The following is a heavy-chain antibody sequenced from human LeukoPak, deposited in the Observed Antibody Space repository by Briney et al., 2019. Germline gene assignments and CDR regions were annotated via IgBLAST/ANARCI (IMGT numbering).Heavy chain of an antibody. CDR2: SDPEDGET. Sequence: ASVKVSCKVSGYTLTELSMHWVRQAPGKGLEWMGGSDPEDGETIYAQKFQGRVTMTEDTSTDTAYMELSSLRSEDTAVYYCATVPPPTSPGDYWGQGTLVTVSS. CDR1: GYTLTELS. J-gene: IGHJ4*02. CDR3: ATVPPPTSPGDY. V-gene: IGHV1-24*01. D-gene: IGHD4-11*01.